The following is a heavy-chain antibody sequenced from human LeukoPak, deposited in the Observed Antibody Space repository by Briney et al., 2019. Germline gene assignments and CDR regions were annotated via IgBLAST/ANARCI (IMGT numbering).Heavy chain of an antibody. CDR3: AKSSRTEWLRLLSYFDY. D-gene: IGHD5-12*01. V-gene: IGHV3-23*01. Sequence: GESLKISCAASGFTFSSYAMSWVRQAPGKGLEWVSAISGSGGSTYYADSVKGRFTISRDNSKNTLYLQMNSLRAEDTAVYYCAKSSRTEWLRLLSYFDYWGQGTLVTVSS. CDR2: ISGSGGST. CDR1: GFTFSSYA. J-gene: IGHJ4*02.